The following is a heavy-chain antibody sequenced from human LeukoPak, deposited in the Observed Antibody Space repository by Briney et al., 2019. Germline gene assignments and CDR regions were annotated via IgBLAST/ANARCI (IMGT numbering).Heavy chain of an antibody. Sequence: ASVKVSCEASGYTFTTYGISWVRQAPGQGLEWMGWISAYNGNTNYAQKLQGRVTMTTDTSTSTAYMELRSLRSDDTAVYFCARLRGYSGYDYPNYFDYWGQGTLVTVSS. CDR2: ISAYNGNT. CDR1: GYTFTTYG. J-gene: IGHJ4*02. CDR3: ARLRGYSGYDYPNYFDY. D-gene: IGHD5-12*01. V-gene: IGHV1-18*04.